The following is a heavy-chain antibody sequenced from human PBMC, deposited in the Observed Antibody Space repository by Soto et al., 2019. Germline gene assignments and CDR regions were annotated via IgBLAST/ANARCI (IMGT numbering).Heavy chain of an antibody. CDR1: GYTSTSYG. J-gene: IGHJ4*02. CDR2: ISAYNGNT. V-gene: IGHV1-18*01. Sequence: ASVKVSCKASGYTSTSYGISWVRQAPGQGLEWMGWISAYNGNTNYAQKLQGRVTMTTDTSTSTAYMELRSLRSDDTAVYYCARDPSDHGDYLFDYWGQGTLVTSPQ. D-gene: IGHD4-17*01. CDR3: ARDPSDHGDYLFDY.